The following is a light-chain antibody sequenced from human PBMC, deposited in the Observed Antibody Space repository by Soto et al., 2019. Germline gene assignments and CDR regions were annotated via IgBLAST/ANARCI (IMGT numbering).Light chain of an antibody. CDR1: SSDVGLYDY. V-gene: IGLV2-14*01. CDR3: SSYTSDSFYV. CDR2: AVS. Sequence: QSVLTQPASVSGSPGQSITISCTGTSSDVGLYDYVSWYQQHPGKAPQLMIYAVSNRPSGVSNRFSASKSGNTASLFISGLKAEDEADYYCSSYTSDSFYVVGSGTKVTVL. J-gene: IGLJ1*01.